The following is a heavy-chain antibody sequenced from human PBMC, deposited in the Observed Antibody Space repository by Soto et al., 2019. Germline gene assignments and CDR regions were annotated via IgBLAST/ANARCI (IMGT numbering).Heavy chain of an antibody. V-gene: IGHV3-23*01. J-gene: IGHJ6*02. Sequence: EVQLLESGGGFVQPGGSLRLSCAASGFTFSSYGMSWVRQAPGKGLEWVSAISGSGGGTYYADSVKGRFTISRDNSKNTLYLQMNILRPEDTAVYYCAKDSQSWGMDVWGQGTTVTVSS. CDR1: GFTFSSYG. CDR2: ISGSGGGT. CDR3: AKDSQSWGMDV.